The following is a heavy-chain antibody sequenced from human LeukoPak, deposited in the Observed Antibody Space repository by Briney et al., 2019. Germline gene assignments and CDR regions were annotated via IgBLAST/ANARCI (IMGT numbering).Heavy chain of an antibody. D-gene: IGHD1-26*01. Sequence: ASVKVSCKASGYTFTSYYMHWVRQAPGQGLEWMGVINPSGDSTSYAQKFQGRVTMTRDTSTSTVYMELSSLRSEDTAVHYCARDRGVFSGSYPLYSFDYWGQGTLVTVSS. CDR2: INPSGDST. CDR3: ARDRGVFSGSYPLYSFDY. V-gene: IGHV1-46*01. J-gene: IGHJ4*02. CDR1: GYTFTSYY.